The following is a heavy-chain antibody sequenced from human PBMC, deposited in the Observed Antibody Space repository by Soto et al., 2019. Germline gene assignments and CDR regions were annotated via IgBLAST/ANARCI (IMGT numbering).Heavy chain of an antibody. V-gene: IGHV1-24*01. CDR2: FDPEDGET. Sequence: ASVKVSCKVSGYTLTELSMHWVRQAPGKGLEWMGGFDPEDGETIYAQKFQGRVTMTEDTSTDTAYMELSSLRSEDTAVYYCATFSTVTTSLNYYYYYYMDVWGKGTTVTVSS. D-gene: IGHD4-4*01. CDR3: ATFSTVTTSLNYYYYYYMDV. J-gene: IGHJ6*03. CDR1: GYTLTELS.